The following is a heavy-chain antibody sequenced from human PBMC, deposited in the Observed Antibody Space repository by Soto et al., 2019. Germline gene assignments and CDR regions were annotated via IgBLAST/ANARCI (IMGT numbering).Heavy chain of an antibody. CDR2: INPNSGGT. CDR1: GYTFTAYY. CDR3: ARGGGRGYNELDP. J-gene: IGHJ5*02. Sequence: QVQLVQSGAEVKKPGASVKVSCKASGYTFTAYYMHWVRQDPGQGLEWMGWINPNSGGTYHAQNFQGRVTMTRDPSTTTADMELSCLRSEDTAVYYCARGGGRGYNELDPWGHGTLVIVSS. D-gene: IGHD5-12*01. V-gene: IGHV1-2*02.